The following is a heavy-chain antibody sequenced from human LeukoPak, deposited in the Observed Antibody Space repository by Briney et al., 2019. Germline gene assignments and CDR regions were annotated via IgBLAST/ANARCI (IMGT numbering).Heavy chain of an antibody. CDR2: INPNSGGT. CDR3: GSGTYYDFWSGYEHPGMDV. J-gene: IGHJ6*02. V-gene: IGHV1-2*02. D-gene: IGHD3-3*01. CDR1: GYTFTSYG. Sequence: GASVKVSCKASGYTFTSYGISWVRQAPGQGLEWMGWINPNSGGTNYAQKFQGRVTMTRDTSISTAYMELSRLRSDDTAVYYCGSGTYYDFWSGYEHPGMDVWGQGTTVTVSS.